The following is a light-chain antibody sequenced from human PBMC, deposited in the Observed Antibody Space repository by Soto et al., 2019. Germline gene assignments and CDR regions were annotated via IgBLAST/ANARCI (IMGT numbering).Light chain of an antibody. J-gene: IGKJ1*01. CDR1: QSISSW. CDR3: QQSYSTPRT. Sequence: DIKMTQSPSTLSASVGDRVTITCRASQSISSWLAWFQQKPGKAPKLLMYDASSLESGVPSRFSGSGSGTDFTLTISSLQPEDFATYYCQQSYSTPRTFGQGTKVDIK. V-gene: IGKV1-5*01. CDR2: DAS.